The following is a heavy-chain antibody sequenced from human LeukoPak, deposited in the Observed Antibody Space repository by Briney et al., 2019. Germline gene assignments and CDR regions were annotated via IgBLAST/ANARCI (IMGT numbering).Heavy chain of an antibody. CDR2: ISWNSGSI. V-gene: IGHV3-9*03. Sequence: GRSLRLSCAASGFTFDDYAMHWVRQAPGKGLEWVSGISWNSGSIGYADSVKGRFTISRDNAKSSLYLQMNSLRAEDMALYYCAKGRIVGATTGAFDIWGQGTMVTVSS. CDR1: GFTFDDYA. CDR3: AKGRIVGATTGAFDI. J-gene: IGHJ3*02. D-gene: IGHD1-26*01.